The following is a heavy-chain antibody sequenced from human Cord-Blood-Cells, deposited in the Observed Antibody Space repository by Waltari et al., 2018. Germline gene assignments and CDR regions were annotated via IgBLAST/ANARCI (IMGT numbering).Heavy chain of an antibody. J-gene: IGHJ4*02. D-gene: IGHD6-13*01. V-gene: IGHV3-53*01. Sequence: EVQLVESGGGLIQPGGSLRLSCAASAFTVISNYMSCVRQAPGKRLEWVSVIYSGGSTYYADSVKGRFTISRDNSKNTLYLQMTSLRAEDTAVYYCATPGIAAAGTLYYFDYWGQGTLVTVSS. CDR3: ATPGIAAAGTLYYFDY. CDR1: AFTVISNY. CDR2: IYSGGST.